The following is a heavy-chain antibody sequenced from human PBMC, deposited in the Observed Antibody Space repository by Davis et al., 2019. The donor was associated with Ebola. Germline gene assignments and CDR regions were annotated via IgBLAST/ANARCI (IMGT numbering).Heavy chain of an antibody. CDR1: GFSISSYS. CDR3: ARDVAYSSTWYPPPGYFDL. Sequence: GESLKISCAASGFSISSYSMNWVRQAPGRGLEWVAFVRSHGSDDHYADSVKGRFTISRDNSKNTLYLQMNTLRAEDTAVYYCARDVAYSSTWYPPPGYFDLWGRGTLVTVSS. J-gene: IGHJ2*01. V-gene: IGHV3-30*02. D-gene: IGHD6-13*01. CDR2: VRSHGSDD.